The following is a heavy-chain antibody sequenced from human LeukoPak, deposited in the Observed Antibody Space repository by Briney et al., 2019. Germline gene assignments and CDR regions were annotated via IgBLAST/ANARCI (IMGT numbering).Heavy chain of an antibody. CDR3: ARRRSSWYNYFDY. D-gene: IGHD6-13*01. Sequence: PSETLSLTCTVSGGSISSYYWTWIRQPPGKGLEWIGYIYYSGSANYNPSLKSRVTISVDTSKNQFSLNLSSVTAADTAVYYCARRRSSWYNYFDYWGQGTLVTVSS. CDR1: GGSISSYY. CDR2: IYYSGSA. J-gene: IGHJ4*02. V-gene: IGHV4-59*08.